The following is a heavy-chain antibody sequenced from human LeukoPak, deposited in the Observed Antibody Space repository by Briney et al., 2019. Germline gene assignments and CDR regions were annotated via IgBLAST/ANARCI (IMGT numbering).Heavy chain of an antibody. J-gene: IGHJ5*02. CDR2: IYTSGGT. Sequence: SETLSLTCTVSGGSISSYYWSWIRLAAGKGLEWIGRIYTSGGTNYNPSLKSRVTMSVDTSKNQFSLNLSSVTPADTAVYYRARGIYSSGWYWLDPWGQGILVTVSS. V-gene: IGHV4-4*07. CDR1: GGSISSYY. D-gene: IGHD6-19*01. CDR3: ARGIYSSGWYWLDP.